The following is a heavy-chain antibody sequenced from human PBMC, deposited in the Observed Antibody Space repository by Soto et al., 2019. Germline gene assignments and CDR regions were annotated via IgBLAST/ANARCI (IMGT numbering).Heavy chain of an antibody. J-gene: IGHJ6*02. CDR1: GFTVSSNY. V-gene: IGHV3-53*01. CDR3: ARAPVHGSGWSSRFSYYYGMDV. Sequence: GGSLRLSCAASGFTVSSNYMSWVRQAPGKGLEWVSVIYSGGSTYYADSVKGRFTISRDNSKNTLYLQMNSLRAEDTAVYYCARAPVHGSGWSSRFSYYYGMDVWGQGTTVTVSS. CDR2: IYSGGST. D-gene: IGHD6-19*01.